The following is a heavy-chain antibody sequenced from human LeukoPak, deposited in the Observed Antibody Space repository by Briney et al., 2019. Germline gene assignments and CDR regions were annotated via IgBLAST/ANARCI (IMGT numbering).Heavy chain of an antibody. Sequence: PSETLSLTCTVSGGSISSYYWSWIRQPPGKGLEWIGYIYYSGSTNYNPSLKSRVTISVDTSKNQFSLKLSSVTAADTAVYYCARVRGEWELPPHAFDIWGQGTMVTVSS. CDR3: ARVRGEWELPPHAFDI. V-gene: IGHV4-59*01. D-gene: IGHD1-26*01. J-gene: IGHJ3*02. CDR2: IYYSGST. CDR1: GGSISSYY.